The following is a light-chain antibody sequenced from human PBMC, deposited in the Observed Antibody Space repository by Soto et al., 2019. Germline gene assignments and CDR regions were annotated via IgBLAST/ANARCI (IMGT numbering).Light chain of an antibody. CDR1: QNLRSS. CDR2: DTS. Sequence: VMTQSPATLSVSPGERATLSCRASQNLRSSLAWYQQKPGQAPRLLIYDTSSRATGIPDRFSGSGSGTDFTLTISRLEPEDFAVFFCQQYGTSEIIFGQGTRLEIK. J-gene: IGKJ5*01. V-gene: IGKV3-20*01. CDR3: QQYGTSEII.